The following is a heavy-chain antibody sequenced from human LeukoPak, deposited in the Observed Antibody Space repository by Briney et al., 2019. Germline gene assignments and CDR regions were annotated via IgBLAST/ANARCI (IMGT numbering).Heavy chain of an antibody. J-gene: IGHJ4*02. V-gene: IGHV4-61*02. CDR1: GGSISSGSYY. CDR2: IYTSGST. CDR3: ARDRKDYYDSSGYYSDY. Sequence: SETLSLTCTVSGGSISSGSYYWSWIRPPAGKGLEWIGRIYTSGSTNYNPSLKSRVTISVDTSKNQFSLKLSSVTAADTAVYYCARDRKDYYDSSGYYSDYWGQGTLVTVSS. D-gene: IGHD3-22*01.